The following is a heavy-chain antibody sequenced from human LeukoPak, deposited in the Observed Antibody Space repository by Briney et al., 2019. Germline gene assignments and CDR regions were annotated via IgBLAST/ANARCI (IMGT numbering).Heavy chain of an antibody. CDR3: VKEYHSRGFGAYFDY. D-gene: IGHD3-3*01. J-gene: IGHJ4*02. V-gene: IGHV3-30*18. Sequence: SADGSLKVYADSVKGRFTLSRDNSINTVDLQMNSLRAEDTAVYYCVKEYHSRGFGAYFDYWGQGTLVTVSS. CDR2: SADGSLK.